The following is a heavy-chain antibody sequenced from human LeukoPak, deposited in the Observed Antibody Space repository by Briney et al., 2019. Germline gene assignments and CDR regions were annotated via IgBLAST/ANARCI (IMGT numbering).Heavy chain of an antibody. D-gene: IGHD4-17*01. V-gene: IGHV3-7*05. J-gene: IGHJ1*01. CDR2: IKQDGSEK. CDR3: ARRGRAGSTEKYFQN. Sequence: PGGSLRLSCAASGFTFSSYWMSWVRQAPGKGLEWVSNIKQDGSEKYYADSVKGRFTISRDNAKNSLYLQMNSLRADDTAVYYCARRGRAGSTEKYFQNWGQGTLVTVSS. CDR1: GFTFSSYW.